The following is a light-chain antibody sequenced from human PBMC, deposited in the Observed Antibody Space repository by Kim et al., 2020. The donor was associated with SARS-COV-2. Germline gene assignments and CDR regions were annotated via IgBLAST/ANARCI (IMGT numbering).Light chain of an antibody. Sequence: EIVMTQSPATLSVSPGERATLSCRASQSVRNNLAWYQQIPGQAPRLLIHGASTGATGIPARFSGSGSGTEFTLTISSLQSGDFAVYYCQQYDTWPTFGQGTKLEI. J-gene: IGKJ2*01. CDR1: QSVRNN. CDR3: QQYDTWPT. CDR2: GAS. V-gene: IGKV3-15*01.